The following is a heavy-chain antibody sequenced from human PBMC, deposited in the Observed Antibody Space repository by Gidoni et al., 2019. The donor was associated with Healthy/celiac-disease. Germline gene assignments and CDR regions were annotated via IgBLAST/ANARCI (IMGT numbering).Heavy chain of an antibody. J-gene: IGHJ3*02. D-gene: IGHD6-13*01. V-gene: IGHV3-66*02. CDR2: IYSGGST. Sequence: EVQLVESGGGLVQPGGSLRLSCAASGFTVSSNYMSWVRQAPGKGLEWVSVIYSGGSTYYADSVKGRFTISRDNSKNTLYLQMNSLRAEDTAVYYCATTHPLIAAISHDAFDIWGQGTMVTVSS. CDR3: ATTHPLIAAISHDAFDI. CDR1: GFTVSSNY.